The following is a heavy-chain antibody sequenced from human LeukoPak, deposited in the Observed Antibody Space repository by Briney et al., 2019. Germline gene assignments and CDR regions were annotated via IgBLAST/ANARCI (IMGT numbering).Heavy chain of an antibody. CDR3: ARDLYDFWSGYYTLDWFDP. CDR2: ISAYNGNT. J-gene: IGHJ5*02. V-gene: IGHV1-18*04. D-gene: IGHD3-3*01. CDR1: GYTFTDYY. Sequence: ASVKVSCKASGYTFTDYYIHWVRQAPGQGLELMGWISAYNGNTNYAQKLQGRVTMTTDTSTSTAYMELRSLRSDDTAVYYCARDLYDFWSGYYTLDWFDPWGQGTLVTVSS.